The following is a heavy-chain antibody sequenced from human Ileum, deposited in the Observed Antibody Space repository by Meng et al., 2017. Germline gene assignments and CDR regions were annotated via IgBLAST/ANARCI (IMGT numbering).Heavy chain of an antibody. CDR1: GFTVSSNY. Sequence: VHLVETGGGLIQPGESLQLSCAASGFTVSSNYISWVRQAPGKGLEWVSVIYAGGTTYYADSVKGRFTISRDDSKNTVFLQMNSLRGEDTAVYYCAGRYSSGWYVHWGQGTLVTVSS. V-gene: IGHV3-53*02. CDR2: IYAGGTT. J-gene: IGHJ5*02. CDR3: AGRYSSGWYVH. D-gene: IGHD6-19*01.